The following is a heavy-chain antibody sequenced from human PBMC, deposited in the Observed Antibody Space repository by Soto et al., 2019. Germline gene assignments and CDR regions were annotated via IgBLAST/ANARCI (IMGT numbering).Heavy chain of an antibody. CDR1: GFTFRNQD. Sequence: EVRLLESGGGLVQPGGSLRLSCVASGFTFRNQDMRWVRQAPGKGLEWVSGISGSGVITYYADSVTGRFTISRDNSKNTLYLQMNIPRAEDTAVYYCATERQFRRYFESSGCYNTWGQGTLGTVSS. CDR2: ISGSGVIT. CDR3: ATERQFRRYFESSGCYNT. V-gene: IGHV3-23*01. D-gene: IGHD3-22*01. J-gene: IGHJ5*02.